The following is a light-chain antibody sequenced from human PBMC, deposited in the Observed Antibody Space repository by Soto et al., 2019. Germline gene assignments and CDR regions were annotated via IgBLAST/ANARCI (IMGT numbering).Light chain of an antibody. V-gene: IGKV1-9*01. CDR2: AAS. CDR1: QGIASY. Sequence: DIQLTQSPSFLSASVGDIVTITCRASQGIASYLVWYQQKPGKAPKLLIYAASTLQSGVPSRFSGSGSGTEFTLTISSLQPEDFATYYCQQLNSYPITVGPGTKVDIK. CDR3: QQLNSYPIT. J-gene: IGKJ3*01.